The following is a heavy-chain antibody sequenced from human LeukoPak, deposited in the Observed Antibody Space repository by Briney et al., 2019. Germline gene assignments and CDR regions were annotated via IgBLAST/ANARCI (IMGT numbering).Heavy chain of an antibody. CDR1: GFTFSSYG. J-gene: IGHJ4*02. CDR2: ISYDGSNK. Sequence: GRSLRLSCAASGFTFSSYGMHWVRQAPGKGLEWVAVISYDGSNKYYADSVKGRFTISRDNAKNSLYLQMNSLRAEDTALYYCAKGFSPTYYYDSSGYPYWGQGTLVTVSS. D-gene: IGHD3-22*01. V-gene: IGHV3-30*18. CDR3: AKGFSPTYYYDSSGYPY.